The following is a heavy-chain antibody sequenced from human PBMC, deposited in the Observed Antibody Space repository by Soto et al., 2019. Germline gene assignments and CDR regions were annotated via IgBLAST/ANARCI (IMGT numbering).Heavy chain of an antibody. CDR2: IIPIFGTA. Sequence: ASVKVSCKASGGTFSSYAISWVRQAPGQGLEWMGGIIPIFGTASYAQKFQGRVTITADESTSTAYMELSSLRSEDTAVYYCASCSGGSCYPTLALDYWGQGTLVTVSS. D-gene: IGHD2-15*01. CDR3: ASCSGGSCYPTLALDY. CDR1: GGTFSSYA. V-gene: IGHV1-69*13. J-gene: IGHJ4*02.